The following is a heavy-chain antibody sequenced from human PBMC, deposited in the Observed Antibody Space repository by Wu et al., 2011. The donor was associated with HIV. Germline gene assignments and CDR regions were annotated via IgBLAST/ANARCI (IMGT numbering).Heavy chain of an antibody. Sequence: QVQLVQSGAEVKKPGASVKVSCKASGYTFTSYDINWVRQATGQGLEWMGWMNPNSGNTDYAQKFQGRVTMTRNTSMSTAYMELSSLRSEDTAMYYCAASASTTGDWDPYRGYFDYWGQGTLVTVSS. V-gene: IGHV1-8*02. D-gene: IGHD7-27*01. CDR1: GYTFTSYD. J-gene: IGHJ4*02. CDR2: MNPNSGNT. CDR3: AASASTTGDWDPYRGYFDY.